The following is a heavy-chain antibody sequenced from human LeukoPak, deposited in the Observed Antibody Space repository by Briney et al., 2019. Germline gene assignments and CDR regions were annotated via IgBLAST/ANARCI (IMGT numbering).Heavy chain of an antibody. CDR3: ARDGFSSGYPYDAFDI. CDR1: GFTVSSNY. Sequence: QPGGSLGLSCAASGFTVSSNYMSWVRQAPGKGLEWVSVIYSGGSTYYADSVKGRFTISRDNSKNTLYLQMNSLRAEDTAVYYCARDGFSSGYPYDAFDIWGQGTMVTVSS. V-gene: IGHV3-53*01. CDR2: IYSGGST. J-gene: IGHJ3*02. D-gene: IGHD3-22*01.